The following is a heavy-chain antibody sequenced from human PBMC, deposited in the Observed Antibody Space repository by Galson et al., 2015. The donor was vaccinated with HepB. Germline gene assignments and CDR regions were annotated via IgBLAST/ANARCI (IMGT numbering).Heavy chain of an antibody. Sequence: SLRLSCAASGFTFSSYAMHWVRQAPGKGLEWVAVISYDGSNKYYADFVKGRFTISRDNSKNTLYLQMNSLRAEDTAVYYCASSSWARRENYYYYGMDVWGQGTTVTVSS. CDR2: ISYDGSNK. V-gene: IGHV3-30-3*01. J-gene: IGHJ6*02. CDR3: ASSSWARRENYYYYGMDV. CDR1: GFTFSSYA. D-gene: IGHD6-13*01.